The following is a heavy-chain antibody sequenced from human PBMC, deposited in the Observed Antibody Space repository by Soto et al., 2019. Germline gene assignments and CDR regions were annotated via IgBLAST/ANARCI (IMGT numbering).Heavy chain of an antibody. CDR2: IYYSGST. J-gene: IGHJ4*02. CDR3: ARGGPTVTTLVDY. D-gene: IGHD4-17*01. Sequence: SETLSLTCTVSGGSMSSYYWSWIRQPPGKELEWLGFIYYSGSTNYNPSLKSRVTISVDTSKNQFSLKLRSVTAADTAVCYCARGGPTVTTLVDYWGQGTLVTVSS. CDR1: GGSMSSYY. V-gene: IGHV4-59*01.